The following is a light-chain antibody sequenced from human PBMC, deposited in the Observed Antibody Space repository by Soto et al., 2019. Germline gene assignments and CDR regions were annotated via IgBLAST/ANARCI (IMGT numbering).Light chain of an antibody. V-gene: IGKV3-11*01. CDR3: QQRSSWPRT. Sequence: EVVLTQSPATLSLSPGERATLSCRASQSVGSYLTWYQQKPGQAPRLLIYETSKRATGIPARFSGSGSRTDFTLTISSLEPEDFAVYYCQQRSSWPRTFGQGTKVDIK. CDR2: ETS. CDR1: QSVGSY. J-gene: IGKJ1*01.